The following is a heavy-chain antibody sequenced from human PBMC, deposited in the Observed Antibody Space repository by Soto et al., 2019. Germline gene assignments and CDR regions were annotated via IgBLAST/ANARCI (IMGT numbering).Heavy chain of an antibody. CDR3: AKVGGFDSSGYYYESHFDY. J-gene: IGHJ4*02. V-gene: IGHV3-23*01. CDR1: GFTFSSYA. Sequence: LGWSLRLSCAASGFTFSSYAMIWVRQAPGKGLEWVSAISGSGGSTYYADSVKGRFTISRDNSKNTLYLQMNSLRAEDTAVYYCAKVGGFDSSGYYYESHFDYWGQGNLVTVSS. CDR2: ISGSGGST. D-gene: IGHD3-22*01.